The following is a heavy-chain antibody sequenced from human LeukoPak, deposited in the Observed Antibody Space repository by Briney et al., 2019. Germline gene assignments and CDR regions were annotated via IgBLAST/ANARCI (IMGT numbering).Heavy chain of an antibody. CDR1: GYSISSGYY. CDR2: IYHSGST. J-gene: IGHJ5*02. V-gene: IGHV4-38-2*02. CDR3: ARGLEDYDILTGYFPYNWFDP. D-gene: IGHD3-9*01. Sequence: PSETLSLTCTVSGYSISSGYYWGWIRQPPGKGLEWIGSIYHSGSTNYNPSLKSRVTISVDTSKNQFSLKLSSVTAADTAVYYCARGLEDYDILTGYFPYNWFDPWGQGTLVTVSS.